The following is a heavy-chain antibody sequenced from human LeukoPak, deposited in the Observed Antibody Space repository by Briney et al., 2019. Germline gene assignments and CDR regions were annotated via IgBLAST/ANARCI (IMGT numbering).Heavy chain of an antibody. J-gene: IGHJ4*02. V-gene: IGHV3-23*01. D-gene: IGHD3-16*01. CDR1: GFTFSSSA. Sequence: PGGSLRLSCAASGFTFSSSAMSWVRQAPGKGLGWVSVINNSGSNTYCVDSVKGRFTISRDNSKNTLHLQMNSLRAEDTAVYYCERGHVWGSYSHQDYWGQGILVTVSS. CDR3: ERGHVWGSYSHQDY. CDR2: INNSGSNT.